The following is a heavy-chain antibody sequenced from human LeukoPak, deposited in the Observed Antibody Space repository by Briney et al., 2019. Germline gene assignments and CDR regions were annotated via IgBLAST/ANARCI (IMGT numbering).Heavy chain of an antibody. V-gene: IGHV4-39*07. J-gene: IGHJ5*02. CDR1: GGSISSSSYY. CDR3: ARDLGVKGRGWYDCWFDP. Sequence: SETLSLTCTVSGGSISSSSYYWGWIRQPPGKGLEWIGSIYYSGSTYYNPSLKSRVTISVDTSKNQFSLKLSSVTAADTAVYYCARDLGVKGRGWYDCWFDPWGQGTLVTVSS. D-gene: IGHD6-19*01. CDR2: IYYSGST.